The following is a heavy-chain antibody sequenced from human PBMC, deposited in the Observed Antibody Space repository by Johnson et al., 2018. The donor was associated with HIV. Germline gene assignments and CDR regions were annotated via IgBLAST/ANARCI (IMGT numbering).Heavy chain of an antibody. V-gene: IGHV3-30*04. CDR2: ISYDGSNK. Sequence: QVQLVESGGGVVQPGRSLRLSCAASGFTFSIYAMHWVRQAPGKGLEWVAVISYDGSNKYYADSVKGRFTISRDNAKNSLYLQMNSLRAEDTALYYCAKPYYYDSSDAFDIWGQGTMVTVSS. CDR3: AKPYYYDSSDAFDI. CDR1: GFTFSIYA. J-gene: IGHJ3*02. D-gene: IGHD3-22*01.